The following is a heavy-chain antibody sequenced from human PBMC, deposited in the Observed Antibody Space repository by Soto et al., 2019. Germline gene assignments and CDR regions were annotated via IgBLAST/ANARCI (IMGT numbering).Heavy chain of an antibody. Sequence: SETLSLTCTVSGGSISSFYWSWIRQPPGKGLEWIGYIYYSGSTNYNPSLKSRVTISVDTSKNQFSLKLSSVTAADTAVYYCAREGGHYGMDVWGQGTTVTVSS. D-gene: IGHD2-15*01. V-gene: IGHV4-59*01. J-gene: IGHJ6*02. CDR3: AREGGHYGMDV. CDR2: IYYSGST. CDR1: GGSISSFY.